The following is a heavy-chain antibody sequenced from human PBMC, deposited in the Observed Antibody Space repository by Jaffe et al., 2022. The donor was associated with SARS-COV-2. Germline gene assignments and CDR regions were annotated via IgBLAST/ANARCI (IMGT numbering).Heavy chain of an antibody. CDR1: GGSISSGSYY. D-gene: IGHD2-8*01. V-gene: IGHV4-61*02. CDR3: ARGGGSVMVYAPHYYYYYGMDV. CDR2: IYTSGST. Sequence: QVQLQESGPGLVKPSQTLSLTCTVSGGSISSGSYYWSWIRQPAGKGLEWIGRIYTSGSTNYNPSLKSRVTISVDTSKNQFSLKLSSVTAADTAVYYCARGGGSVMVYAPHYYYYYGMDVWGQGTTVTVSS. J-gene: IGHJ6*02.